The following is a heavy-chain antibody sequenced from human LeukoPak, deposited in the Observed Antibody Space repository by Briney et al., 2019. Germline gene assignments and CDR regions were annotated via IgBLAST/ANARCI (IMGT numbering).Heavy chain of an antibody. V-gene: IGHV3-64*01. J-gene: IGHJ4*02. CDR2: ISSNGGST. Sequence: SGGSLRLSCAASGFTFSSYAMHWVRQAPGKGLEYVSAISSNGGSTYYANSVKGRFTISRDNSKNTLYLQMGSLRAEDMAVCYYAGLARRGTMVPVWGQGTLVTVSS. CDR3: AGLARRGTMVPV. D-gene: IGHD3-10*01. CDR1: GFTFSSYA.